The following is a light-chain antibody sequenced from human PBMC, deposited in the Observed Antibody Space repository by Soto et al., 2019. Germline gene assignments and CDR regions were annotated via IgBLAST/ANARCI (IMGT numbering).Light chain of an antibody. V-gene: IGLV2-14*03. Sequence: QSVLTQPASVSGSPGQSITFSCTGTSSDVGGYNYVSWYQQHPGKAPKLMIYDVTNRPSGVSNRFSDSKSGNTASLTISGLQAEDEADYYCSSYTNSGTYVFGTGTKVTVL. CDR3: SSYTNSGTYV. J-gene: IGLJ1*01. CDR2: DVT. CDR1: SSDVGGYNY.